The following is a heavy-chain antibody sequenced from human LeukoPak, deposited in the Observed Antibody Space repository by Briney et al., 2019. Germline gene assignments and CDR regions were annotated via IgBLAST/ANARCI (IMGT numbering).Heavy chain of an antibody. CDR1: GFTFSRHW. CDR2: IKEDGSEE. D-gene: IGHD5-18*01. V-gene: IGHV3-7*03. CDR3: AKEVAVDTAMGAFDY. Sequence: GGSLRLSCAASGFTFSRHWMSWLRQAPGKGLEWVANIKEDGSEEYYVDSVKGRFTISRDNARNSLYLQMNSLRAEDTAVYYCAKEVAVDTAMGAFDYWGQGTLVTVSS. J-gene: IGHJ4*02.